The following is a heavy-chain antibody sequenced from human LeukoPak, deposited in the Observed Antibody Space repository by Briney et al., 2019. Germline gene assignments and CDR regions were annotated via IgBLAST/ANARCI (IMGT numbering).Heavy chain of an antibody. CDR2: IYTSGST. J-gene: IGHJ4*02. V-gene: IGHV4-4*07. D-gene: IGHD5-12*01. CDR3: ARGLQTWARDPFGY. Sequence: SETLSLTCTVSGGSIISYYWSWIRQPAGKGLEWIGRIYTSGSTNYNPSFKSRVTMSVDTSKNQFSLNLNSVTAADAAVYYCARGLQTWARDPFGYWGQGTLVTVSS. CDR1: GGSIISYY.